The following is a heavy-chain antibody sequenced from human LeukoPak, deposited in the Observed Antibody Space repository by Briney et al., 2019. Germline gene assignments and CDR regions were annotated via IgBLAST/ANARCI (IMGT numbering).Heavy chain of an antibody. Sequence: GGSLRLSCAASGFTFSSSWMNWVRQAPGKGLQWVGNMNPEGSQTRFVDSVMGRFTMSKDNAKNALYLQMNNLRVEDTAVFYCAAWTDRGYNFWGQGTVLTVSS. V-gene: IGHV3-7*01. CDR1: GFTFSSSW. J-gene: IGHJ4*02. CDR3: AAWTDRGYNF. D-gene: IGHD5-24*01. CDR2: MNPEGSQT.